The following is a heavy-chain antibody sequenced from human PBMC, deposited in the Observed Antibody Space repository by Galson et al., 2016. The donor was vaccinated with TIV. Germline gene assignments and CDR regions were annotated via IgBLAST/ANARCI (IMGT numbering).Heavy chain of an antibody. CDR2: LSSGGTT. D-gene: IGHD3-9*01. CDR1: GFSFSSYT. V-gene: IGHV3-66*02. J-gene: IGHJ6*02. Sequence: SGFSFSSYTMHWVRQAPGKGLEWVSILSSGGTTNYVDSVKGRFTISRDSSKNTLYLQMNSLRAEDSAVYYCARDRRHFGNECYLYYSYGMDVWGPGTTVTVSS. CDR3: ARDRRHFGNECYLYYSYGMDV.